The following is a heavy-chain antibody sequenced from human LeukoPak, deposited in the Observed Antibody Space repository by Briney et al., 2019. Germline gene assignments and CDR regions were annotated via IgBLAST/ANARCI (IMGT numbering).Heavy chain of an antibody. V-gene: IGHV4-39*01. D-gene: IGHD2-15*01. CDR2: IYYSGNN. Sequence: TSETLSLTCTVSGGSISSNSYYWGWIRQPPGKGLELFGSIYYSGNNYYNPSLKSRVTISVDTSKNQFSLKLSSVTAADTAVYYCARLATGYCSGGSCGESYYYYYMDVWGKGTTVTVSS. CDR3: ARLATGYCSGGSCGESYYYYYMDV. CDR1: GGSISSNSYY. J-gene: IGHJ6*03.